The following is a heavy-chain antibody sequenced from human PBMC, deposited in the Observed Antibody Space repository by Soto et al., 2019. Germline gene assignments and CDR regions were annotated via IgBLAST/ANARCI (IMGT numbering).Heavy chain of an antibody. V-gene: IGHV3-73*01. CDR3: TRVDGRGDRAFDI. J-gene: IGHJ3*02. CDR1: GFSISGSG. Sequence: EVQLVESGGGLVQPGGSLRLSCAASGFSISGSGIHWVRQASGKGLEWVARIRDRTNGYATGYAASVQGRFSISRDHSNNTAFLQMNSLNTEDTAVYYCTRVDGRGDRAFDIWGQGTMVTVSS. CDR2: IRDRTNGYAT. D-gene: IGHD5-12*01.